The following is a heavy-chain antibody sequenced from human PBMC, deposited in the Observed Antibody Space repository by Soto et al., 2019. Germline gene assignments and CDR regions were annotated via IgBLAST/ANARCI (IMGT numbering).Heavy chain of an antibody. D-gene: IGHD6-13*01. CDR3: AKDGSNWAFDY. CDR1: GYTFTTYH. CDR2: IYPSGGGT. Sequence: QVQLVQSGAEVKEPGASVKVSCKASGYTFTTYHLHWVRQAPGQGLEWMGIIYPSGGGTRYAQKFQGRLTMTRDTSTSTLYKELSSLRSEDTAVYYCAKDGSNWAFDYWGQGTLVTVSS. V-gene: IGHV1-46*01. J-gene: IGHJ4*02.